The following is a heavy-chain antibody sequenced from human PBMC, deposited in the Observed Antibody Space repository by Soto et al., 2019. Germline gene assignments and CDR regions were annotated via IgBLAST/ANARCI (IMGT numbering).Heavy chain of an antibody. Sequence: GESLKISCKGSGYSFTSYWIGWVRQMPGKGLEWMGIIYPGDSDARYSPSFQGQVTISADKSISTAYLQWSSLKASDTALYYCASFRVTDGYTSGWYFDYWGQGTLVXVSS. V-gene: IGHV5-51*01. D-gene: IGHD6-19*01. CDR3: ASFRVTDGYTSGWYFDY. CDR1: GYSFTSYW. J-gene: IGHJ4*02. CDR2: IYPGDSDA.